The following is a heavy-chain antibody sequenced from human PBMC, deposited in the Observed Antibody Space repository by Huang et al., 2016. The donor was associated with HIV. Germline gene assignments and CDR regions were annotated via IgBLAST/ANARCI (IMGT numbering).Heavy chain of an antibody. CDR1: GFTFNNFG. Sequence: QVQLVESGGGVVQRGRYLRLSCVASGFTFNNFGMQWVRQAPGKVLEWVAVISYDGSSGRYSESVKGRFTISRDNPMDTLYLQMNSLRPDDTAVYYCAKESRWYSDLDNWGQGTLVTVSS. V-gene: IGHV3-30*18. J-gene: IGHJ4*02. CDR3: AKESRWYSDLDN. D-gene: IGHD2-15*01. CDR2: ISYDGSSG.